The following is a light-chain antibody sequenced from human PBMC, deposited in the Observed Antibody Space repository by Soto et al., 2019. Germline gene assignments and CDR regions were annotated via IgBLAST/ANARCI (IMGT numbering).Light chain of an antibody. Sequence: QSALTQPPSASGSPGQSVTISCTGTSSDVGSYNLVSWRQQHPGKAPKVMIYGVSQRPSGVPDRFSGSKSGNTASLTVSGLQAEDEADYYCSSYAGSSVVFGAGTKLTVL. CDR3: SSYAGSSVV. CDR1: SSDVGSYNL. J-gene: IGLJ2*01. CDR2: GVS. V-gene: IGLV2-8*01.